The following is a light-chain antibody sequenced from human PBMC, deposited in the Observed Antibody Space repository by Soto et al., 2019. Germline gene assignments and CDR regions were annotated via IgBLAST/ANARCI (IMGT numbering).Light chain of an antibody. V-gene: IGKV1-5*03. CDR2: KAS. J-gene: IGKJ1*01. Sequence: DIQMTQSPSTLSASVGDRFTITCRASQIISSWLAWYQQKPGKAPKLLIYKASSLESGVPSRFSGSGSGTEFTLTISSLQPDDFATYYCQQYNSYSPWTFGQGTKVDIK. CDR3: QQYNSYSPWT. CDR1: QIISSW.